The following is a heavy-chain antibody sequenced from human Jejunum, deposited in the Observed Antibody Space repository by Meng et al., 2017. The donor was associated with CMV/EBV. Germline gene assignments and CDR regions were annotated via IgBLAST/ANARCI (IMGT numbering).Heavy chain of an antibody. CDR2: IYTSGTT. Sequence: QGQLQETGPGLGKPSETLSLTCTVSGDSINSGNYYWSWIRQSAGKGLEWIGRIYTSGTTNYNPSFKSRVTISADTSKNQLFLRLNSVTAADTALYYCARGESVWYGWFDIWGQGILVTVSS. V-gene: IGHV4-61*02. CDR1: GDSINSGNYY. J-gene: IGHJ5*02. D-gene: IGHD2-15*01. CDR3: ARGESVWYGWFDI.